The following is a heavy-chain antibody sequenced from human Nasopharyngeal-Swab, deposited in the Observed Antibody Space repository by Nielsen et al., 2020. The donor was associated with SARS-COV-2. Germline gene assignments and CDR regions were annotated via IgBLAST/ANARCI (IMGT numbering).Heavy chain of an antibody. J-gene: IGHJ4*02. CDR2: IKQDGSEK. CDR1: GFTFSGYS. Sequence: GESLKISCAASGFTFSGYSMSWVRQAPGKGLEWVANIKQDGSEKYYVDSVEGRFTISRDSAKNSLFLQMNSLRAEDTAVYYCARDSSGWDPDLDYWGQGTLVTVSS. CDR3: ARDSSGWDPDLDY. V-gene: IGHV3-7*01. D-gene: IGHD6-19*01.